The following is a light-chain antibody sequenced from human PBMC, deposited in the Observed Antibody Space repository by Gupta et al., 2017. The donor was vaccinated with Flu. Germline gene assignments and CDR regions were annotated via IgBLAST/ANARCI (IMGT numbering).Light chain of an antibody. CDR3: QQYGRSPPYS. Sequence: EVVLTQSPGTLSLSPGERATLSCRASQSVSSNYLAWYQQKPGQPPRLLIYEASSRATGIPDRFSGSGSGTDFTLTISRLEPEDFAVYYCQQYGRSPPYSFGQGTRLEIK. CDR1: QSVSSNY. J-gene: IGKJ2*01. V-gene: IGKV3-20*01. CDR2: EAS.